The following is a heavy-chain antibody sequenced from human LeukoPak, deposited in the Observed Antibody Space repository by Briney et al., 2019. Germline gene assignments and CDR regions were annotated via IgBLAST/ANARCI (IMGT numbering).Heavy chain of an antibody. CDR2: IYPGDSDT. CDR3: ARALGGAEPY. J-gene: IGHJ4*02. CDR1: GYSFTTYW. Sequence: GESLKISCKGSGYSFTTYWIAWVRQMPGKGLEWMGIIYPGDSDTRYSPSFQGQVTISADKSISTAYLQWSSLRSEDTAVYYCARALGGAEPYWGQGTLVTVSS. V-gene: IGHV5-51*01. D-gene: IGHD1-26*01.